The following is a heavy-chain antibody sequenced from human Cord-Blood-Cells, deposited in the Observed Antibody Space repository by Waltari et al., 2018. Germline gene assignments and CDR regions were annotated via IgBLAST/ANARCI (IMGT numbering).Heavy chain of an antibody. Sequence: QVQLVQSGAEVKKPGASVKVSCKASGYTFTGYYMHWVRQAPGQGREWMGWINPNRGGTNYAQKFQGRVTMTRDTSISTAYMELSRLRSDDTAVYYCARNPIRYCSGGSCYFDYWGQGTLVTVSS. V-gene: IGHV1-2*02. CDR1: GYTFTGYY. CDR2: INPNRGGT. CDR3: ARNPIRYCSGGSCYFDY. D-gene: IGHD2-15*01. J-gene: IGHJ4*02.